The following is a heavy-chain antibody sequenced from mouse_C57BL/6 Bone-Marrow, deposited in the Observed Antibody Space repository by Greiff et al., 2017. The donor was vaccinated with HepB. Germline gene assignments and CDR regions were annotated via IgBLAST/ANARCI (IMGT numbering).Heavy chain of an antibody. V-gene: IGHV5-17*01. CDR2: ISSGSSTI. D-gene: IGHD1-1*01. CDR1: GFTFSDYG. CDR3: ARHDYYGSSNWYFDV. J-gene: IGHJ1*03. Sequence: EVQGVESGGGLVKPGGSLKLSCAASGFTFSDYGMHWVRQAPEKGLEWVAYISSGSSTIYYADTVKGRFTISRDNAKNTLFLQMTSLRSEDTAMYYCARHDYYGSSNWYFDVWGTGTTVTVSS.